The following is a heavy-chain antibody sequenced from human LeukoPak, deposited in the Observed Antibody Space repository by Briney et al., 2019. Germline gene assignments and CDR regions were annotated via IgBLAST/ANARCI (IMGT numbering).Heavy chain of an antibody. D-gene: IGHD3-3*01. J-gene: IGHJ5*02. Sequence: ASVNVSCKASGYTFSSYAMHWVRQDPGQRLEWMGWINAGNGNTKYSQKFQGRVTMTRDTSTSTVYMELSGLRSEDTAVYYCARGSLYYDFWSGGNWFDPWGQGTLVTVSS. CDR2: INAGNGNT. CDR1: GYTFSSYA. V-gene: IGHV1-3*01. CDR3: ARGSLYYDFWSGGNWFDP.